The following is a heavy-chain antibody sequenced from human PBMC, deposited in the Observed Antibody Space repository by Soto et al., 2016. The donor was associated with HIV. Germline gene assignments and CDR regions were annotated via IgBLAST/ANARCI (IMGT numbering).Heavy chain of an antibody. D-gene: IGHD1-26*01. J-gene: IGHJ4*02. V-gene: IGHV3-49*04. CDR3: TRGSGRYEY. CDR1: GFRFGDFA. Sequence: EVQLVESGGGLVQPGRSLRLSCITSGFRFGDFAMTWVRQAPGKGLEWVGYIRAKDYGGTPEYAASVKGRFTISRDDSKSIAYLEMNSLKNEDTALYYCTRGSGRYEYWGQGTQVTVSS. CDR2: IRAKDYGGTP.